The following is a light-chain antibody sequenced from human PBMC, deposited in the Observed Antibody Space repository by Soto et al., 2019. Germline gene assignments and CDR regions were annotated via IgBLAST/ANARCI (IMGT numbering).Light chain of an antibody. Sequence: QSALTQPPSASGSPGQSVTISCTGTSSDVGGYNYVSWYQHHPGKAPKLMLYDVIKRPSGVPDRFSGSKSGNTASLTVSGPQAEDEADYYCSSYGGSNNFVVFGGGTKVTVL. CDR1: SSDVGGYNY. V-gene: IGLV2-8*01. CDR2: DVI. J-gene: IGLJ2*01. CDR3: SSYGGSNNFVV.